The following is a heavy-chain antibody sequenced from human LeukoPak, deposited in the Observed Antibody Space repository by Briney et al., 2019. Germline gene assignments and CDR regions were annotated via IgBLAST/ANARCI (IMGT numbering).Heavy chain of an antibody. Sequence: GGSLRLSCAASGFSFSSYAVSWVRQAPGKGLEWVSGVSDGGSRTYYADSVKGRFTISRDDSKNTLYLQMNSLRAEDTAVYYCAKVQLGIGVDYWGQGTLVTVSS. V-gene: IGHV3-23*01. J-gene: IGHJ4*02. D-gene: IGHD7-27*01. CDR3: AKVQLGIGVDY. CDR1: GFSFSSYA. CDR2: VSDGGSRT.